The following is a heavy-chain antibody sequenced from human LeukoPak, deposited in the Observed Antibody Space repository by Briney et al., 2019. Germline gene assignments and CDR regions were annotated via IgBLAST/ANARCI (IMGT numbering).Heavy chain of an antibody. J-gene: IGHJ4*02. CDR1: GGTFSTYG. CDR3: ARDPNSSSWYDY. D-gene: IGHD6-13*01. V-gene: IGHV1-69*05. CDR2: IIPIFGTA. Sequence: GASVKVSCKASGGTFSTYGISWVRQAPGQGLEWMGGIIPIFGTANYAQKFQGSVTMTRDMSTSTVYMELSSLRSEDTAVYYCARDPNSSSWYDYWGQGTLVTVSS.